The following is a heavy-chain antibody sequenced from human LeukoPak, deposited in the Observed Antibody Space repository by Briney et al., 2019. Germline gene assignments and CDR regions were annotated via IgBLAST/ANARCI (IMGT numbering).Heavy chain of an antibody. J-gene: IGHJ4*02. CDR2: ISSSSSYI. D-gene: IGHD2-15*01. V-gene: IGHV3-21*01. CDR3: ARILYCSGGSCYRKAYFDY. Sequence: GGSLRLSCAPSGFTFSSYSMNWVRQAPGKGLEWVSSISSSSSYIYYADSVKGRFTISRDNAKNSLYLQMNSLRAEDTAVYYCARILYCSGGSCYRKAYFDYWGQGTLVTVSS. CDR1: GFTFSSYS.